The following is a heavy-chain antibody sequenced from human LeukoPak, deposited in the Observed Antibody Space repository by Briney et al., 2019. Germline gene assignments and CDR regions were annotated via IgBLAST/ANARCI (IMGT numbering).Heavy chain of an antibody. J-gene: IGHJ4*02. V-gene: IGHV3-74*01. Sequence: PGGSLRLSCAASGFTFSSYWMHWVRQAPGKGLVWVSRINSDGSSTSYADSVKGRFTISRDNAKNTLYLQMNSLRDGDTAVYYCARVTYYYDSSGYPPDYWGQGTLVTVSS. CDR1: GFTFSSYW. CDR2: INSDGSST. CDR3: ARVTYYYDSSGYPPDY. D-gene: IGHD3-22*01.